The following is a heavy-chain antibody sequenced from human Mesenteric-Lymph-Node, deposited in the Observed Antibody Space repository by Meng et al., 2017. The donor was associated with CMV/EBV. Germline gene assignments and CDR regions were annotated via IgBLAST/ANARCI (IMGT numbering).Heavy chain of an antibody. Sequence: SETLSLTCAVYGGSLSDYYWSWIRQPPGKGLEWIGEINHSGSTNYNPSLKSRVTISVDTSKNQFSLKLGPVTAADTAVYYCARDLDDYWTGYHPNWFDPWGQGTLVTVSS. CDR2: INHSGST. CDR3: ARDLDDYWTGYHPNWFDP. J-gene: IGHJ5*02. V-gene: IGHV4-34*01. D-gene: IGHD3/OR15-3a*01. CDR1: GGSLSDYY.